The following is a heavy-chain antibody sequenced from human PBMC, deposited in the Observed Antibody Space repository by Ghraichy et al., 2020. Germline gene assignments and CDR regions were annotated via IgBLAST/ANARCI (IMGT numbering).Heavy chain of an antibody. J-gene: IGHJ4*02. CDR1: GFTFGNCA. CDR2: ISTDGKSA. CDR3: AKGSTYSRPYYFDY. D-gene: IGHD2-2*01. Sequence: GGSLRLSCAASGFTFGNCAMSWVRQAPGKGLEWVSAISTDGKSAYYVDSVKGRFTISRDTSKSTLFLQMNSLRAEDTAVYYCAKGSTYSRPYYFDYCGQGTLVAVSS. V-gene: IGHV3-23*01.